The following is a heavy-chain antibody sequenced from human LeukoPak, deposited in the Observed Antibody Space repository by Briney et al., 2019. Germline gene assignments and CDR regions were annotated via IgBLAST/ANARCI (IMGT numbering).Heavy chain of an antibody. CDR2: IRSKAYGGTT. CDR3: TRDTSGSYYETVY. Sequence: GGSLRLSCAASGFTFSSYSMNWVRQAPGKGLEWVGFIRSKAYGGTTEYAASVKGRFTISRDDSKSIAYLQMNSLKTEDTAVYYCTRDTSGSYYETVYWGQGTLVTVSS. J-gene: IGHJ4*02. D-gene: IGHD1-26*01. CDR1: GFTFSSYS. V-gene: IGHV3-49*04.